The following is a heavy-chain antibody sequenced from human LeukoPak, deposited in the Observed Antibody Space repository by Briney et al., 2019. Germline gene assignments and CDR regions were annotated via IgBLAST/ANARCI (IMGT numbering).Heavy chain of an antibody. D-gene: IGHD5-12*01. CDR3: ARDHSGYSIDY. V-gene: IGHV4-34*01. Sequence: SETLSLTCAVYGGSFSGYYWSWFRQPPGKGLEWIGEINHSGSTNYNPSLKSRVTISVDTSKNQFSLKLSSVTAADTAVYYCARDHSGYSIDYWGQGTLVTVSS. J-gene: IGHJ4*02. CDR1: GGSFSGYY. CDR2: INHSGST.